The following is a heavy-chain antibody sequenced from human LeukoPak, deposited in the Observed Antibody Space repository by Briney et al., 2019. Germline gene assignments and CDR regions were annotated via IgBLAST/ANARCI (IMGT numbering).Heavy chain of an antibody. D-gene: IGHD3-3*01. CDR2: IYYSGST. V-gene: IGHV4-59*12. CDR3: ARVRYDFWSGYSWSNFDY. CDR1: GGSISSYY. Sequence: SETLSLTCTVSGGSISSYYWSWIRQPPGKGLEWIGYIYYSGSTNYNPSLKSRVTISVDTSKNQFSLKLSSVTAADTAVYYCARVRYDFWSGYSWSNFDYWGQGTLVTVSS. J-gene: IGHJ4*02.